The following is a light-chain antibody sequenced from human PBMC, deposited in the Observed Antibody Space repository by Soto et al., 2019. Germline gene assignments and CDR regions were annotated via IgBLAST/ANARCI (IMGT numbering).Light chain of an antibody. Sequence: DIQLTQSPSTPSASVGDRVTITCRASQSIDGWLAWYQQKPGKAPKLLIYDASSLESGVPSRFSGSGSGTEFTLTISSLQPDDFATYYCQQYNSYWWTFGQGTKVDIK. CDR1: QSIDGW. V-gene: IGKV1-5*01. CDR2: DAS. J-gene: IGKJ1*01. CDR3: QQYNSYWWT.